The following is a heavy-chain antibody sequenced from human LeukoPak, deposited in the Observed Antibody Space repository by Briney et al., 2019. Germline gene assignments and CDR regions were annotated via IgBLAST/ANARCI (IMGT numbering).Heavy chain of an antibody. V-gene: IGHV4-30-2*01. D-gene: IGHD6-13*01. J-gene: IGHJ3*02. Sequence: PSETLSLTCAVSGGSISSGGYSWSWIRQPPGKGLEWIGYIYHSGSTYYNPSLKSRVTISVDRSKNQFSLKLSSVTAADTAVYYCARVRAGYSSSHGRGNAFDIWGQGTMVTVSS. CDR1: GGSISSGGYS. CDR2: IYHSGST. CDR3: ARVRAGYSSSHGRGNAFDI.